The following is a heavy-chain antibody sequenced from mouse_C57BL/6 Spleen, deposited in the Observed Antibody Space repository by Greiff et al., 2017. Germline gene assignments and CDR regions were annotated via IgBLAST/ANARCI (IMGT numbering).Heavy chain of an antibody. CDR2: IDPSDSYT. CDR3: ARRNPHYYAMGY. J-gene: IGHJ4*01. Sequence: QVQLQQPGAELVMPGASVKLSCKASGYTFTSYWMHWVKQRPGQGLEWIGEIDPSDSYTNYNQKFKGKSTLTVDKSSSTAYMQLSSLTSEYSAVYYCARRNPHYYAMGYWCQGTSVTVSS. V-gene: IGHV1-69*01. CDR1: GYTFTSYW.